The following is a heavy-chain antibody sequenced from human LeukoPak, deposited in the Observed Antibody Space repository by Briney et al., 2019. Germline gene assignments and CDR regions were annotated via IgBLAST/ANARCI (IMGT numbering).Heavy chain of an antibody. J-gene: IGHJ4*02. CDR2: INHSGST. CDR1: GGSFSGYY. CDR3: ARRGITMVRGVVDY. D-gene: IGHD3-10*01. V-gene: IGHV4-34*01. Sequence: PSETLSLTCAVYGGSFSGYYWSWIRQPPGKGLEWIGEINHSGSTNYNPSLKSRVTISVDTSKNQFSLKLSSVTAADTAVYYCARRGITMVRGVVDYWGQGTLVTVSS.